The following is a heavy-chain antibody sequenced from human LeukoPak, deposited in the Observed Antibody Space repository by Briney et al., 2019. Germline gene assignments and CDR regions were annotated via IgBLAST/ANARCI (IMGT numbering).Heavy chain of an antibody. Sequence: GGSLRLSCVASGYPFDVYAMHWVCQAPGKGLEWVALITGDSKTIYYADSVKGRFTISRANRRNSLYLKMNTLRTEDTLCTYCGKYVGTTTFWYFDLWGRGTLVTVSS. CDR3: GKYVGTTTFWYFDL. V-gene: IGHV3-43*02. CDR2: ITGDSKTI. CDR1: GYPFDVYA. D-gene: IGHD1-1*01. J-gene: IGHJ2*01.